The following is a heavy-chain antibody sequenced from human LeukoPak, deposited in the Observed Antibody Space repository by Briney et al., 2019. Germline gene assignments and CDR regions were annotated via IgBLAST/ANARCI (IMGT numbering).Heavy chain of an antibody. Sequence: PGGSLRLSCAASGFTFSSYGMSWVRQAPGKGLEWVAVISYDGSNKYYADSVKGRFTISRDNSKNTLYLQMNSLRAEDTAVYYCASPRGRRGSSGYPPDYWGQGTLVTVSS. J-gene: IGHJ4*02. CDR1: GFTFSSYG. CDR2: ISYDGSNK. V-gene: IGHV3-30*03. CDR3: ASPRGRRGSSGYPPDY. D-gene: IGHD3-22*01.